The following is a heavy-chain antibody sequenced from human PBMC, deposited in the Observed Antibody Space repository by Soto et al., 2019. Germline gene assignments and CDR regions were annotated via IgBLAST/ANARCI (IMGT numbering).Heavy chain of an antibody. CDR1: GGSISSGGYY. CDR2: IYYSGST. Sequence: QVQLQESGPGLVKPSQTLSLTCTVSGGSISSGGYYWSWIRQHPGKGLEWIGYIYYSGSTYSNPSPTSRVTIPVDTSKNQFSLTLSSVTAAGTAVYYCARSPEATVTAFDYWGQGTLVTVSS. D-gene: IGHD4-17*01. V-gene: IGHV4-31*03. CDR3: ARSPEATVTAFDY. J-gene: IGHJ4*02.